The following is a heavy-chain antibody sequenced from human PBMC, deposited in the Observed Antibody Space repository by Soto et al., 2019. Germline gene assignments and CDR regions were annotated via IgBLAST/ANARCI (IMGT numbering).Heavy chain of an antibody. D-gene: IGHD6-6*01. CDR2: ISYDGSNK. J-gene: IGHJ3*02. CDR3: ARVRSYYSSSMGAFDI. V-gene: IGHV3-30-3*01. Sequence: GGSLRLSCAASGFTFSSYAMHWVRQAPGKGLEWVAVISYDGSNKYYADSVKGRFTISRDNSKNTLYLQMNSLRAEDTAVYYCARVRSYYSSSMGAFDIWGQGTMVTVSS. CDR1: GFTFSSYA.